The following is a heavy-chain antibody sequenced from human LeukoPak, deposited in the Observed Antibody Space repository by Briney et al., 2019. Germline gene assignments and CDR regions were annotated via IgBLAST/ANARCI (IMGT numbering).Heavy chain of an antibody. J-gene: IGHJ4*02. V-gene: IGHV1-2*02. CDR2: INPNSGGT. CDR1: GYTFTGYY. Sequence: GASVKVSCKASGYTFTGYYMHWVRQAPGQGLEWMGWINPNSGGTNYAQKFQGRVTMTRDTSISTAYMELSRLRSDDTAVYYCARGHSWELPDTNYFDYWGQGTLVTVSS. CDR3: ARGHSWELPDTNYFDY. D-gene: IGHD1-26*01.